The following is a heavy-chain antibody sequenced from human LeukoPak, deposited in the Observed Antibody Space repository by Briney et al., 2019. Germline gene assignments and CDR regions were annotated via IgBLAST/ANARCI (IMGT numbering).Heavy chain of an antibody. CDR3: ARAPDVEYFYSLYYFDY. D-gene: IGHD4-11*01. CDR2: ISTYNGNT. Sequence: ASLKVSCKASGYTFTTYGIRWVRQAPGQGLEWMGWISTYNGNTNYAQKLQGRVTRTTDTSTTTAYMELTSLRSDDTAVYYCARAPDVEYFYSLYYFDYWGQGTLVTVSS. J-gene: IGHJ4*02. CDR1: GYTFTTYG. V-gene: IGHV1-18*01.